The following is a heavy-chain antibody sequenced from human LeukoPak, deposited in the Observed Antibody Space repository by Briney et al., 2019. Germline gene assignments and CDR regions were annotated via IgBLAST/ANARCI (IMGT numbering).Heavy chain of an antibody. Sequence: PSETLSLTCAVYGGSFSGYYWSWIRQPPGKGLEWIGEINHSGSTNYNPSLKSRVTIPVDTSKNQFSLKLSSVTAADTAVYYCARGYSSGWYPYYFDYWGQGTLVTVSS. CDR3: ARGYSSGWYPYYFDY. CDR2: INHSGST. J-gene: IGHJ4*02. CDR1: GGSFSGYY. V-gene: IGHV4-34*01. D-gene: IGHD6-19*01.